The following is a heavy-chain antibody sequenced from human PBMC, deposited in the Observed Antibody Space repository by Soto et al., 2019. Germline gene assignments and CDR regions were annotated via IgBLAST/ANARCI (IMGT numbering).Heavy chain of an antibody. V-gene: IGHV1-46*01. CDR1: GYTFTNYH. Sequence: QVQVVQSGAEVKKPGASVKVSCKTSGYTFTNYHVHWVRQAPGQGLEWMGAINPIGGSTTYAKHLQGRVTMTSDSSTSTVYMEMGSLTSDDSAVYYCALPKNTLGWYNFWGQGTLVTVS. CDR2: INPIGGST. J-gene: IGHJ4*02. CDR3: ALPKNTLGWYNF. D-gene: IGHD6-19*01.